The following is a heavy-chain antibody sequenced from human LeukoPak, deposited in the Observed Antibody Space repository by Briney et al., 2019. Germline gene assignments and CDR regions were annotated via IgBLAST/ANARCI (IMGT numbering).Heavy chain of an antibody. CDR1: VYTFTGYY. CDR3: ARERGGNSPFDS. Sequence: ASVKVSCKTPVYTFTGYYMDWMRQAPGQGLEWMGWINPNSSVTNYAQRFQGRVTMTKDTSISAAYMELRLLTSNDPAVYYCARERGGNSPFDSWGQGTLVTVSS. D-gene: IGHD4-23*01. J-gene: IGHJ4*02. V-gene: IGHV1-2*02. CDR2: INPNSSVT.